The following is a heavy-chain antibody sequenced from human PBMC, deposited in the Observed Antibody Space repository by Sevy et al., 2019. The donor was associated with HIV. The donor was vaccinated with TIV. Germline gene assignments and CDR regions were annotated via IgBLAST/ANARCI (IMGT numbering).Heavy chain of an antibody. J-gene: IGHJ4*02. CDR3: ARAEQTYFFDY. CDR2: ITGYSTDI. Sequence: GGSLRLSCAASGFTFNKYNMNWVRQAPGKGLEWVSTITGYSTDIYYADSVKGRFTISRDDAKNSLYLQTNGLRAEDTAIYYCARAEQTYFFDYWGQGTLVTVSS. CDR1: GFTFNKYN. V-gene: IGHV3-21*06.